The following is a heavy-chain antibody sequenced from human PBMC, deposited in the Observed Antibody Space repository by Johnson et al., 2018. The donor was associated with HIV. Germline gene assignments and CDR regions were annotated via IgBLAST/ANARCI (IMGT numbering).Heavy chain of an antibody. J-gene: IGHJ3*02. D-gene: IGHD2-2*03. CDR1: GFTFDDYG. V-gene: IGHV3-20*04. Sequence: VQLVESGGGVARPGGSLRLSCAASGFTFDDYGMRWVRQAPGKGLEWVSGINWNGGSTGYADSVKGRFTISRDNSKNTLNLQMNSLKTEDTAVYYCTRDAKLRPLDGPDDAFDIWGQGTMVTVSS. CDR3: TRDAKLRPLDGPDDAFDI. CDR2: INWNGGST.